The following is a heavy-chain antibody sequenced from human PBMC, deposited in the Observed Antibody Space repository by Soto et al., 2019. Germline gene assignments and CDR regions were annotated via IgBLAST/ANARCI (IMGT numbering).Heavy chain of an antibody. V-gene: IGHV1-2*04. Sequence: ASVKVSCKASGYTFTAYYIHWVRQAPGQGLEWMGWINCNTGGTNYAQKFQGWVTMTRDTSINTAYMELRSLRSDDTAVYYCARAVLWFGALPGFDPWGQGTLVTVSS. D-gene: IGHD3-10*01. CDR1: GYTFTAYY. CDR2: INCNTGGT. CDR3: ARAVLWFGALPGFDP. J-gene: IGHJ5*02.